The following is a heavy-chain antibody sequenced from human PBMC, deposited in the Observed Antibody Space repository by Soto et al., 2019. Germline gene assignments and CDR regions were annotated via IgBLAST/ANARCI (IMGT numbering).Heavy chain of an antibody. CDR3: ARDRRWLPRGPNNWLDL. CDR2: IYYDGNS. D-gene: IGHD5-12*01. CDR1: GGSINSGDYY. Sequence: SETLSLTCTVSGGSINSGDYYWTWVRQPPGKGLEWIGYIYYDGNSQHNPSLKSRVTMSIDTSKNQFSLNLSSVTAADTAVYYCARDRRWLPRGPNNWLDLWGQGTQVTVSS. J-gene: IGHJ5*02. V-gene: IGHV4-30-4*01.